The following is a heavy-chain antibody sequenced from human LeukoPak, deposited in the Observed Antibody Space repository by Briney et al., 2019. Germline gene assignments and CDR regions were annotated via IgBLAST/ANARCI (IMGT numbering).Heavy chain of an antibody. V-gene: IGHV4-59*08. D-gene: IGHD1-26*01. Sequence: SETLSLTCTVSGGFISSYFWSWIRQPPGKGLEWIGYIYNIGTTNYNPSLQSRVTLSVDTSKNQFSLKLSSVTAADTGVYYCARGGSNAELEWFDPWGQGTLVTVSS. CDR3: ARGGSNAELEWFDP. J-gene: IGHJ5*02. CDR1: GGFISSYF. CDR2: IYNIGTT.